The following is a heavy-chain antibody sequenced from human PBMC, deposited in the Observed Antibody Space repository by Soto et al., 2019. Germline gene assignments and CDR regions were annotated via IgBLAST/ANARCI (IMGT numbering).Heavy chain of an antibody. D-gene: IGHD2-15*01. J-gene: IGHJ6*02. CDR2: IDPSDSYT. V-gene: IGHV5-10-1*01. Sequence: GESLKISCKGSGYSFTSYWISWVRQMPGKGLEWMGRIDPSDSYTNYSPSFQGHVTISADQSISTAYLQWSSLKASDTAMYYCARRVVVAATHYGMDVWGQGTTVTVSS. CDR3: ARRVVVAATHYGMDV. CDR1: GYSFTSYW.